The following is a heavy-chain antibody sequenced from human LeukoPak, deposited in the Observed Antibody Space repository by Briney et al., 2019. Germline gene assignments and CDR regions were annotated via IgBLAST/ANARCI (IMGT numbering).Heavy chain of an antibody. CDR1: GFTFSSYA. D-gene: IGHD5-12*01. Sequence: PGGSLRLSCATSGFTFSSYAMSWVRQAPGKGLEWVSAISGSGGSTYYADSVKGRFTISRDNSKNTLYLQMNSLRAEDTAVYYCAKGHSGYDYFDYWGQGTLVTVSS. J-gene: IGHJ4*02. CDR3: AKGHSGYDYFDY. CDR2: ISGSGGST. V-gene: IGHV3-23*01.